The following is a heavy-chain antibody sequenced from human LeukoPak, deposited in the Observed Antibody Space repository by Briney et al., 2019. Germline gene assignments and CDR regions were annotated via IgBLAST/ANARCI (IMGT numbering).Heavy chain of an antibody. CDR2: IYHSGST. V-gene: IGHV4-38-2*02. Sequence: SETLSLTCTVSGYSISSGYYWGWIRQPPGKGLEWIGSIYHSGSTYYNPSLKSRVTISVDTSKNQFSLRLSSVTAADTAVYYCASSPTYYYDSSGYYEDAFDIWGQGTMVTVSS. CDR3: ASSPTYYYDSSGYYEDAFDI. J-gene: IGHJ3*02. CDR1: GYSISSGYY. D-gene: IGHD3-22*01.